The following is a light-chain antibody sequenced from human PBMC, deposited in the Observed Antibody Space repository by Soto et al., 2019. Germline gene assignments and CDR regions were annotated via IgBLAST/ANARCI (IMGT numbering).Light chain of an antibody. CDR2: DAS. CDR1: QDISNY. CDR3: QQYDNLPLT. V-gene: IGKV1-33*01. J-gene: IGKJ4*01. Sequence: DIRMTQSPSSLSASVGDRVTITCQASQDISNYLNWNQQKPGKAPKLLIYDASNLETGVPSRFSGSGSGTDFTFTISSLQPEDIATYYCQQYDNLPLTFGGGTKVEIK.